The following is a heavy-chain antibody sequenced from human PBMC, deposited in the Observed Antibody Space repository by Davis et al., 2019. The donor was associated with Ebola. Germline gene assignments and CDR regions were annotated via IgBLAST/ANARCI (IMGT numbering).Heavy chain of an antibody. V-gene: IGHV3-21*01. J-gene: IGHJ6*03. CDR2: ISSTSNYI. CDR3: TRASNKFYMDV. Sequence: GESLKISCETSGVTSKNFTFTWVRQAPGKGLEWVSSISSTSNYIKYADSVKGRFTISRDNAKNSLYLQMNSLRADDTAIYYCTRASNKFYMDVWGKGTTVTVSS. D-gene: IGHD2/OR15-2a*01. CDR1: GVTSKNFT.